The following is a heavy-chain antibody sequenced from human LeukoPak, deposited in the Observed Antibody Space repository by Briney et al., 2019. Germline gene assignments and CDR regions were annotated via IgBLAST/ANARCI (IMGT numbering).Heavy chain of an antibody. J-gene: IGHJ3*02. V-gene: IGHV3-11*04. CDR2: ISSSGSTI. CDR3: ARPRSPYLVSYAFDI. Sequence: GGSLRLSCAASGFTFSDYYMSWIRQAPGKGLEWVSYISSSGSTIYYADSVKGRFTISRDNAKNSLYLQMNSLRAEDTAVYYCARPRSPYLVSYAFDIWGQGTMVTVSS. D-gene: IGHD5/OR15-5a*01. CDR1: GFTFSDYY.